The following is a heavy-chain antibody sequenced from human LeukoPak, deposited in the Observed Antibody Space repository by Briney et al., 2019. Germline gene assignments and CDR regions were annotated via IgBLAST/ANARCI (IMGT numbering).Heavy chain of an antibody. D-gene: IGHD2-2*01. Sequence: GESLKISCKGSGYTFTNYWIGWVRQMPGKGLEWMGIIYPGDSDTTYSPSFQGQVTISADKSISTAYLQWSSLKASDTAIYYCARQFGDVVVVPAPIAQERYYYYYYMDVWGKGTTVTVS. V-gene: IGHV5-51*01. CDR3: ARQFGDVVVVPAPIAQERYYYYYYMDV. J-gene: IGHJ6*03. CDR2: IYPGDSDT. CDR1: GYTFTNYW.